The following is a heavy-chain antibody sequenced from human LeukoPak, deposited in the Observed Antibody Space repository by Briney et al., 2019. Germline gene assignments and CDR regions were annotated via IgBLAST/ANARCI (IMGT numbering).Heavy chain of an antibody. CDR3: AREYYYYGMDV. Sequence: PGGSLRLSCTASGFTVSSNYMSWVRQAPGKGLEWVSLIYSGGSTYYADSVKGRFTISRDNSKNTLYLQMNSLRAEDTAVYYCAREYYYYGMDVWGQGTTVTVSS. CDR1: GFTVSSNY. J-gene: IGHJ6*02. CDR2: IYSGGST. V-gene: IGHV3-66*01.